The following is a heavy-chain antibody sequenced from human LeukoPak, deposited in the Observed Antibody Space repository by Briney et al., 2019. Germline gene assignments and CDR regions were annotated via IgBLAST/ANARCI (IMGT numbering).Heavy chain of an antibody. CDR3: ARKRRRGYYLNSAFDM. CDR2: ISHRGTS. D-gene: IGHD3-3*01. J-gene: IGHJ3*02. CDR1: DESFSTYY. V-gene: IGHV4-34*01. Sequence: PSETLSLTCDVNDESFSTYYWSWICQSPGKGLEWIAEISHRGTSTYNPSLQSRVTVSVDASKNHFSLRVKSVIAADTAIYYCARKRRRGYYLNSAFDMRGQGTMVTVSS.